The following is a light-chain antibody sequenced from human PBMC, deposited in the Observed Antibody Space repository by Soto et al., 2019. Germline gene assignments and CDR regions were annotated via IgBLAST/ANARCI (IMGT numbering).Light chain of an antibody. CDR1: SSDVGGYNY. Sequence: QSALTQPPSASGSPGQSVTISCTGTSSDVGGYNYVSWYQQHPGKAPKLMIYEVSERPSGVPARFSGSKSGNTASLTVSGLQAEDEADYYCSSYAGSTKVIFGGGTKVTVL. V-gene: IGLV2-8*01. CDR2: EVS. J-gene: IGLJ2*01. CDR3: SSYAGSTKVI.